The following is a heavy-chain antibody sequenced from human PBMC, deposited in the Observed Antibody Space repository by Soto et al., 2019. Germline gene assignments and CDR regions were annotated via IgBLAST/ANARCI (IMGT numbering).Heavy chain of an antibody. D-gene: IGHD3-10*01. Sequence: GGSLSLSCAASGFTFSSYAMSWVRQAPGKGLEWVSAISGSGGSTYYADSVKGRFTISRDNSKNTLYLQMNSLRAEDTAVYYCAKTPALLWFGGLYGMDVWGQGTTVTVSS. CDR1: GFTFSSYA. CDR3: AKTPALLWFGGLYGMDV. V-gene: IGHV3-23*01. J-gene: IGHJ6*02. CDR2: ISGSGGST.